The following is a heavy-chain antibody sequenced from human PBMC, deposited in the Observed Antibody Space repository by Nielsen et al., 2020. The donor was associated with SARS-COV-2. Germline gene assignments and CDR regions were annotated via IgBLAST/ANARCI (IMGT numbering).Heavy chain of an antibody. V-gene: IGHV4-59*01. CDR3: ARDHGYNYAYGHYYYGMDV. D-gene: IGHD5-24*01. CDR2: ISNTGST. J-gene: IGHJ6*02. Sequence: SETLSLTCTVSGGSISSYYWSWIRQPPGKGLEWIGYISNTGSTNYNPSLQSRVTISVDTSKNQFSLKLSSVTAADTAVYCCARDHGYNYAYGHYYYGMDVWGQGTTVTVSS. CDR1: GGSISSYY.